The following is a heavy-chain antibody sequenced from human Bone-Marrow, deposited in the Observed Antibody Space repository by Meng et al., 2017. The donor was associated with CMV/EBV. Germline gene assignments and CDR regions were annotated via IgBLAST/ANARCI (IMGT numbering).Heavy chain of an antibody. J-gene: IGHJ5*02. V-gene: IGHV1-2*02. D-gene: IGHD1-14*01. CDR2: INPHSGGS. CDR3: ARDDPDRPFDP. Sequence: KVYCKASGYNFTDHYIHWVRQAPGQGLEWMGWINPHSGGSNYAQKFHGRATMTRDTSSSTAYMEISTLRSDDSAVYYCARDDPDRPFDPWGQGTLVTVSS. CDR1: GYNFTDHY.